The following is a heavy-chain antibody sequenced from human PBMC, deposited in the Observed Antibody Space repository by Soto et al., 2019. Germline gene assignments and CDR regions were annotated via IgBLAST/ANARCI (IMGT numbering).Heavy chain of an antibody. CDR2: IIPIFGTA. V-gene: IGHV1-69*13. CDR3: ARGYDFWSGYYTSRGMDV. J-gene: IGHJ6*02. CDR1: GGTFSSYA. Sequence: SVKVSCKASGGTFSSYAISWVRQAPGQGLEWMGGIIPIFGTANYAQKFQGRVTITADESTSTAYMELSSLRSEDTAVYYCARGYDFWSGYYTSRGMDVWGQGTTVTVSS. D-gene: IGHD3-3*01.